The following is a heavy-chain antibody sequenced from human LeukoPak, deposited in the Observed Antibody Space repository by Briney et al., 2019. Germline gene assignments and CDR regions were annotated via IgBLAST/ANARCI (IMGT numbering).Heavy chain of an antibody. D-gene: IGHD6-19*01. Sequence: GGSLRLSYAASGFTFSSYGMHWVRQARGKGGEWVAVIWYDGSNKYYADSVKGRFTISRDNSKTTLYLQMNGLRAEDTAVYYCARDGLIAVAGTDFDYWGQGTLVTVSS. V-gene: IGHV3-33*01. CDR3: ARDGLIAVAGTDFDY. CDR1: GFTFSSYG. CDR2: IWYDGSNK. J-gene: IGHJ4*02.